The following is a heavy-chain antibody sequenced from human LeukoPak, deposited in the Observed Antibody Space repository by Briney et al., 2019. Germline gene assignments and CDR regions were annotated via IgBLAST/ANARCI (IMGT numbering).Heavy chain of an antibody. Sequence: ASVKVSCKASGGTFSSYAISWVRQAPGQGLEGRGGISAYIGNTNYAQKLQGRVTMTTDTSTSTAYMELRSLRSDDTAVYYCARAHNYYDSSGYLFVVGEADYWGQGTLVTVSS. CDR2: ISAYIGNT. V-gene: IGHV1-18*01. CDR1: GGTFSSYA. D-gene: IGHD3-22*01. CDR3: ARAHNYYDSSGYLFVVGEADY. J-gene: IGHJ4*02.